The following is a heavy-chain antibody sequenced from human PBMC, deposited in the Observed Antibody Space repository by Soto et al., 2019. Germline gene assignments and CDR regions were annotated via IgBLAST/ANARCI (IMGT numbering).Heavy chain of an antibody. CDR3: ARSPGDVWSGYNDYYFDY. CDR2: IYYSGSI. Sequence: SETLSLTCTVSGASITTYYLNWIRQPPGKGLEWIGYIYYSGSINYNPSLESRVTTSLDTSKNQFSLNLTSVTAADTAVYYCARSPGDVWSGYNDYYFDYWGRGTLVTVSS. D-gene: IGHD3-3*01. J-gene: IGHJ4*02. V-gene: IGHV4-59*01. CDR1: GASITTYY.